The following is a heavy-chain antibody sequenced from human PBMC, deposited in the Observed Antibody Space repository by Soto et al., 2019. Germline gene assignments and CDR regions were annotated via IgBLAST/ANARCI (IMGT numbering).Heavy chain of an antibody. D-gene: IGHD3-10*01. Sequence: QVQLVQSGAEVKKPGASVKVSCKASGYTFTAYPIHWVRQAPGHRLEWMGWINGANGDTGYSQKFQGRVTLTRDTSASTVYMELSSLTSEDTAVYDCARKDYYGAGVYYFDHWGQGTLVTVSS. J-gene: IGHJ4*02. CDR3: ARKDYYGAGVYYFDH. CDR1: GYTFTAYP. CDR2: INGANGDT. V-gene: IGHV1-3*01.